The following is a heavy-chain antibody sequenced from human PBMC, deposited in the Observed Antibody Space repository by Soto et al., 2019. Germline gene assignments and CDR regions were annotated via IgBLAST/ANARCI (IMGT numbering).Heavy chain of an antibody. D-gene: IGHD3-3*01. V-gene: IGHV3-30*18. Sequence: QVPLVESGGGVVQPGRSLRLSCSASGFAFSSYGMHWVRQAPGKGLEWVAVMSYDGSYEYYADSVKGRFTISRDNSKNTLFLQMDSLRPEDTAVYYCAKKRPTGVAEAVDCWGQGTLVTVSS. CDR3: AKKRPTGVAEAVDC. J-gene: IGHJ4*02. CDR1: GFAFSSYG. CDR2: MSYDGSYE.